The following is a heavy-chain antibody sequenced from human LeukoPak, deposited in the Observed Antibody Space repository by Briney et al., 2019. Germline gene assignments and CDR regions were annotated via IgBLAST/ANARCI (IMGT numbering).Heavy chain of an antibody. J-gene: IGHJ6*03. CDR3: ARHPRRIAVAGFYYYYYMDV. CDR1: GGSISSYY. CDR2: IYYSGST. D-gene: IGHD6-19*01. Sequence: SETLSLTCTVSGGSISSYYWGWIRQPPGKGLEWIGSIYYSGSTYYNPSLKSRVTISVDTSKNQFSLKLSSVTAADTAVYYCARHPRRIAVAGFYYYYYMDVWGKGTTVTISS. V-gene: IGHV4-39*01.